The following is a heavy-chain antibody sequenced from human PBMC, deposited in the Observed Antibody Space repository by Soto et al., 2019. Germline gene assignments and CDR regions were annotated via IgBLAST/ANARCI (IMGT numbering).Heavy chain of an antibody. Sequence: SETLSLTCAVYGGSFSGYYWSWIRQPPGKGLEWIGEINHSGSTNYNPSLKSRVTISVDTSKNQFSLKLSSVTAADTAVYYCARLRPLPKKRGIVVVPDWGQGTLVTVSS. CDR1: GGSFSGYY. J-gene: IGHJ4*02. CDR2: INHSGST. D-gene: IGHD2-2*01. CDR3: ARLRPLPKKRGIVVVPD. V-gene: IGHV4-34*01.